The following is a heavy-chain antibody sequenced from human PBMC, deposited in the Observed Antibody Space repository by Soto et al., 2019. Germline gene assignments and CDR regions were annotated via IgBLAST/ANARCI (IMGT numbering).Heavy chain of an antibody. V-gene: IGHV1-18*01. J-gene: IGHJ6*02. Sequence: QVQLVQSGAEVKKPGASVKVSCKASGYTFTSYGISWVRQAPGQGLEWRGWISAYNGNTNYAQKLQGRVTMTTETSTSTAYMELRSLRSDDTAVYYCARGEYYDILTGNYYYYGMDVWGQGTTVTVSS. CDR2: ISAYNGNT. D-gene: IGHD3-9*01. CDR3: ARGEYYDILTGNYYYYGMDV. CDR1: GYTFTSYG.